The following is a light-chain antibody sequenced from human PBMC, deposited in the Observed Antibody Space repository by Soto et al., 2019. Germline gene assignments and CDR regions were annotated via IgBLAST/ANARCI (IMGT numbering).Light chain of an antibody. V-gene: IGLV2-23*02. CDR3: CSYAATSTYV. J-gene: IGLJ1*01. Sequence: QSALTQPASVSGSPGQSITISCAGTDSDVGSYNFVSWFQQHPGKAPKLMIHEVNKRPSGVSNRFSGSKSGNTASLTISGLQAEDEADYHCCSYAATSTYVSGTGTKLTVL. CDR2: EVN. CDR1: DSDVGSYNF.